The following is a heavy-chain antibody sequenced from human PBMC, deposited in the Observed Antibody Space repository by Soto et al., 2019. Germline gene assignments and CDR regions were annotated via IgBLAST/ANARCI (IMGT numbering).Heavy chain of an antibody. CDR3: ARDRGSGSYYSFYYYYGMDV. J-gene: IGHJ6*02. Sequence: SETLSLTCTVSGGSISSYYWSWIRQPPGKGLEWIGYIYYSGSTNYKPSLKSRVTISVDTSQNQFSLKLSSETVADPAVYYCARDRGSGSYYSFYYYYGMDVWGRGTTVTVSS. V-gene: IGHV4-59*01. D-gene: IGHD3-10*01. CDR1: GGSISSYY. CDR2: IYYSGST.